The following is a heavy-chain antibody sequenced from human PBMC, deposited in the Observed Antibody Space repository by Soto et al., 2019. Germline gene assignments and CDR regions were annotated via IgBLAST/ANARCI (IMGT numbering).Heavy chain of an antibody. CDR1: GFTFHNYA. Sequence: GGSLRLSCAASGFTFHNYAMSWVRQAPGKGLEWVSSINGPGDEKYYADSVKGRFTISRDNSKNTLYLQMNSLRAEDTALYYCAKKEEYDNVWGKSPLDWGEGTLVTVSS. D-gene: IGHD3-16*01. J-gene: IGHJ4*03. V-gene: IGHV3-23*01. CDR3: AKKEEYDNVWGKSPLD. CDR2: INGPGDEK.